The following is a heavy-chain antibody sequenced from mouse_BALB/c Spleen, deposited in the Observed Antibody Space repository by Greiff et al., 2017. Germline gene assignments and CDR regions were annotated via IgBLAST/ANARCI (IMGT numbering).Heavy chain of an antibody. CDR3: DYGSSYYAMDY. J-gene: IGHJ4*01. D-gene: IGHD1-1*01. V-gene: IGHV1-37*01. Sequence: EVKLQESGPELVKPGASVKISCKASGYSFTGYFMNWVKQSHGKSLEWIGRINPYNGDTFYNQKFKGKATLTVDKSSSTAHMELLSLTSEDSAVYYCDYGSSYYAMDYWGQGTSVTVSS. CDR1: GYSFTGYF. CDR2: INPYNGDT.